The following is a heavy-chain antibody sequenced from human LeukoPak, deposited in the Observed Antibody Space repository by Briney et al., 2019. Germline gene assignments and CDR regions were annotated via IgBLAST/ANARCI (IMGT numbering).Heavy chain of an antibody. D-gene: IGHD3-3*01. J-gene: IGHJ5*02. CDR3: ARGLARNFWSAYFDH. CDR1: GDSITSYY. Sequence: SSETLSLTCTVSGDSITSYYWSWIRQPPGKGLEWIGYIYYSGNANYNPSLKSQVTKSVDMSKSQFSLKLSSVTAADTAVYYCARGLARNFWSAYFDHWGQGTLVTVSS. CDR2: IYYSGNA. V-gene: IGHV4-59*01.